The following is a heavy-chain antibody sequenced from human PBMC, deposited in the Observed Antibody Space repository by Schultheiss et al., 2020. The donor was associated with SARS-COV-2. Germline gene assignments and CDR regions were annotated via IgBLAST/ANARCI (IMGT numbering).Heavy chain of an antibody. D-gene: IGHD2-8*01. CDR1: GFTFSSYE. V-gene: IGHV3-48*03. J-gene: IGHJ4*02. Sequence: GSLRLSCAASGFTFSSYEMNWVRQAPGKGLEWVSYISSSGSTIYYADSVKGRFTISRDNAKNSLYLQMNSLRAEDTAVYYCYVMVYAGPTPDDCWGPGTLVTVSS. CDR2: ISSSGSTI. CDR3: YVMVYAGPTPDDC.